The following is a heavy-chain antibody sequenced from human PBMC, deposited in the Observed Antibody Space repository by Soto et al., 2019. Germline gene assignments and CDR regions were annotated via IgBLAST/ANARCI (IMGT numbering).Heavy chain of an antibody. CDR3: ARSVEGHSDH. Sequence: EVQLVESGGGLVQPGGSLRLTCVASGFPFSIYSMNWVRQAPGKGLEWSSYITSDTNTIKYADSVKGRFTISRDNAKNLVYLQMNSLRDEDTAVYFCARSVEGHSDHWGQGTVVTVSS. CDR2: ITSDTNTI. V-gene: IGHV3-48*02. J-gene: IGHJ4*02. CDR1: GFPFSIYS. D-gene: IGHD6-19*01.